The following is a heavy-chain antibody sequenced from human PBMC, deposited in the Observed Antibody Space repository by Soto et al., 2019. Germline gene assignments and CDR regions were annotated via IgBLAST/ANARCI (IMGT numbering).Heavy chain of an antibody. CDR2: ISPNNGAT. J-gene: IGHJ3*01. D-gene: IGHD2-15*01. V-gene: IGHV1-2*02. CDR3: ARGGEFCSTGSCNSSLGDAFDV. CDR1: GYTFSDYY. Sequence: ASVKVSCKASGYTFSDYYMHWVRQAPGQGLECMGWISPNNGATNYAQKFQDRVTMTRDASITTAYMELSRLRSDDTAVYYCARGGEFCSTGSCNSSLGDAFDVWGQGTTVTVSS.